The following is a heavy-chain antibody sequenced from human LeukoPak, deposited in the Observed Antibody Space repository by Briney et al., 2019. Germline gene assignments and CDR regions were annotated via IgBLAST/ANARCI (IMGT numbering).Heavy chain of an antibody. J-gene: IGHJ4*02. CDR1: GYTFTGYY. CDR3: ARQNSSGWYYFDY. D-gene: IGHD6-19*01. CDR2: INPNSGGT. Sequence: ASVKVSCKASGYTFTGYYMHWVRQAPGQGLEWMGWINPNSGGTNYAQKFQGRVTMTRDTSISTAYMELSRLRSHDTAVYYCARQNSSGWYYFDYWGQGTLVTVSS. V-gene: IGHV1-2*02.